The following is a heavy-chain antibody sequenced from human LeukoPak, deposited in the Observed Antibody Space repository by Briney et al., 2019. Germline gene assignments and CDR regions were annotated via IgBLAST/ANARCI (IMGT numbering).Heavy chain of an antibody. Sequence: KPSETLSLTCTVSGGSINGYCWSWIRQPPGKGLEWIGYIYYSGSTSYNPSLKSRVTISVDTSKNQFSLKLSSVTAADTAVYYCARALAVAGRFYFDYWGQGTVITVSS. V-gene: IGHV4-59*01. CDR2: IYYSGST. D-gene: IGHD6-19*01. J-gene: IGHJ4*02. CDR3: ARALAVAGRFYFDY. CDR1: GGSINGYC.